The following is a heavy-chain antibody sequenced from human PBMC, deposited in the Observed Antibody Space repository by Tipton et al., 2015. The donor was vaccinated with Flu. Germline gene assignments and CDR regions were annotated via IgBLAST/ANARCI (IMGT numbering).Heavy chain of an antibody. D-gene: IGHD5-12*01. CDR2: ISGSGNNI. Sequence: SLRLSCAASGFTFSSSAMSWVRQAPGKGLEWVSYISGSGNNIYYADSVKGRLTISRDNAKSSVYLQMNNLRAEDTAVYYCARRLDAFDIWGQGTMVAVSS. CDR3: ARRLDAFDI. CDR1: GFTFSSSA. V-gene: IGHV3-48*03. J-gene: IGHJ3*02.